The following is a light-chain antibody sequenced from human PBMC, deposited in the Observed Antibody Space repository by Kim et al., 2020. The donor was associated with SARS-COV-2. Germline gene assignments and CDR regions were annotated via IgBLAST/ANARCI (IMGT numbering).Light chain of an antibody. CDR1: YIGTKS. Sequence: SYELTQPPSVSVAPGKTASVTCGGNYIGTKSVHWFQQKPGQAPVLVIYYYRDRPSGIPERFSGSNSGNTATLTISRVEAGDEADYYCQVWDSGSDHYVFG. J-gene: IGLJ1*01. CDR2: YYR. CDR3: QVWDSGSDHYV. V-gene: IGLV3-21*04.